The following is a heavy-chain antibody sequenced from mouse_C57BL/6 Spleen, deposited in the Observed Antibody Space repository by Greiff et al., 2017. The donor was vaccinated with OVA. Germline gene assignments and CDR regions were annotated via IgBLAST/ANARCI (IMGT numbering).Heavy chain of an antibody. V-gene: IGHV1-78*01. CDR2: IYPRDGST. J-gene: IGHJ1*03. D-gene: IGHD1-1*01. CDR3: ARGDSYGSSDFDV. CDR1: GYTFTDHT. Sequence: VQVVESDAELVKPGASVKISCKVSGYTFTDHTIHWMKQRPEQGLEWIGYIYPRDGSTKYNEKFKGKATLTADKSSSTAYMQLNSLTSEDSAVYFCARGDSYGSSDFDVWGTGTTVTVSS.